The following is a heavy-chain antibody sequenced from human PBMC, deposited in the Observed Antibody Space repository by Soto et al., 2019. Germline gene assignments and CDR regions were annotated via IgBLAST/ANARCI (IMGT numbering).Heavy chain of an antibody. D-gene: IGHD2-15*01. CDR2: ISAYNGNT. CDR3: ATDWGCSAGSCYPNWFDP. V-gene: IGHV1-18*01. Sequence: QVQLVQSGAEVKNPGASVKVSCKASGYTFTSYGISWVRQAPGQGLEWMGWISAYNGNTNYAQKLQGRVTMTIDTTTSTAYMELRSVRSDDTAVYYCATDWGCSAGSCYPNWFDPWGQGTLVTVSS. CDR1: GYTFTSYG. J-gene: IGHJ5*02.